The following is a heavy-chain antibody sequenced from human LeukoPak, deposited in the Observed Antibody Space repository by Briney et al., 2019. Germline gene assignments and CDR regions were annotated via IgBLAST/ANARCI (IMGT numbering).Heavy chain of an antibody. CDR2: IDPSDSYT. J-gene: IGHJ4*02. CDR1: GYSFTNYW. Sequence: GESLRISCKGSGYSFTNYWISWVRQMPGRGLEWMGRIDPSDSYTNYSPSFQGHVTISTDKSISTAYLQWSSLKASDTAMYYCAGLYGGNSWGVDYWGQGTLVTVSS. V-gene: IGHV5-10-1*01. CDR3: AGLYGGNSWGVDY. D-gene: IGHD4-23*01.